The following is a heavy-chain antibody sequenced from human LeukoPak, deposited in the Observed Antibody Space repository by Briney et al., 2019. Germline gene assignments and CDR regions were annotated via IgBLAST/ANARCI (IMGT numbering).Heavy chain of an antibody. CDR1: GYSFTSYW. CDR2: IYPGDSDT. J-gene: IGHJ6*03. V-gene: IGHV5-51*01. CDR3: ARQGGGEYYYYYYMDV. D-gene: IGHD2-15*01. Sequence: GESLKISCKGSGYSFTSYWIGWVRQMPAKGPEWMGVIYPGDSDTRYSPSFQGQVTISADKSISTAYLQWSSLKASDTAMYYCARQGGGEYYYYYYMDVWGKGTTVTVSS.